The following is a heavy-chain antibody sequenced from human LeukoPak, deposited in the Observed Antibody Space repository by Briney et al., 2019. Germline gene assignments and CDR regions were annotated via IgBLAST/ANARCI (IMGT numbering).Heavy chain of an antibody. CDR3: ARGRFLEWLDAFDI. CDR2: IYSGGRT. J-gene: IGHJ3*02. D-gene: IGHD3-3*01. Sequence: PGESLRLSCAASGFTFTNAWMSWVRQAPGKGLEWVSVIYSGGRTYYADSVKGRFTISRDNSKNTLYLQMNSLRVEDTAVYYCARGRFLEWLDAFDIWGQGTMVTVSS. CDR1: GFTFTNAW. V-gene: IGHV3-66*01.